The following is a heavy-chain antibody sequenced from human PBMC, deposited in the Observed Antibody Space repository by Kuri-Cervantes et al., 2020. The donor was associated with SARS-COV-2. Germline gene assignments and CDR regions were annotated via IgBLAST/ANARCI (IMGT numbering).Heavy chain of an antibody. CDR2: IYPGDSDT. D-gene: IGHD6-19*01. CDR1: GYSFTSYW. V-gene: IGHV5-51*01. Sequence: GESLKISCKGSGYSFTSYWIGWVRQMPGKGLEWMGIIYPGDSDTRYSPSFQGQVTISADKSISTAYLQWSSLKASDTAMYYCARRGRGAVAGTTEYWYFDLWGRGTLVTVSS. J-gene: IGHJ2*01. CDR3: ARRGRGAVAGTTEYWYFDL.